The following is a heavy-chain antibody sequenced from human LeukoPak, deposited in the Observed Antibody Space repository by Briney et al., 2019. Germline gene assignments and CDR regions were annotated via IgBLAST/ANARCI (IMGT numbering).Heavy chain of an antibody. CDR1: GFTFSSYE. CDR2: ISSSGSTI. V-gene: IGHV3-48*03. J-gene: IGHJ6*03. CDR3: ARKVSSYYYYMDV. D-gene: IGHD6-19*01. Sequence: GGSLTLSCLPSGFTFSSYEMNWVRQAPRKGLEWVSYISSSGSTIYYADYVKGRFTISRDNAKNSLYLQMNSLRAEDTAVYYCARKVSSYYYYMDVWGKGTTVTVSS.